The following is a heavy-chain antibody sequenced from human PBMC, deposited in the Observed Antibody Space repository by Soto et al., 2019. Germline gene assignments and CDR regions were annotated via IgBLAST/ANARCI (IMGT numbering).Heavy chain of an antibody. V-gene: IGHV4-59*01. Sequence: SETLSLTCTVSGGSISSYYWSWIRQPPGKGLEWIGYIYYSGSTNYNPSLKSRVTISVDTSKNQFSLKLSSVTAADTAVYYCARYRYGEPYYYYMDVWGKGSTVTVSS. CDR3: ARYRYGEPYYYYMDV. CDR1: GGSISSYY. D-gene: IGHD3-10*01. J-gene: IGHJ6*03. CDR2: IYYSGST.